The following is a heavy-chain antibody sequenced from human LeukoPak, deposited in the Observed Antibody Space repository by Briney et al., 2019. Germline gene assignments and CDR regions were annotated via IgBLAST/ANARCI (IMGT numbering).Heavy chain of an antibody. CDR2: IYHSGST. V-gene: IGHV4-4*02. D-gene: IGHD6-13*01. CDR1: GGSISSSNW. Sequence: SSETLSLTCAVSGGSISSSNWWSWVRQPPGKGLEWIGEIYHSGSTNYNPSLKSRVTISVDKSKNQFSLKLSSVTAADTAVYYCARVHSSSWDPNWFDPWGQGTLVTVSS. CDR3: ARVHSSSWDPNWFDP. J-gene: IGHJ5*02.